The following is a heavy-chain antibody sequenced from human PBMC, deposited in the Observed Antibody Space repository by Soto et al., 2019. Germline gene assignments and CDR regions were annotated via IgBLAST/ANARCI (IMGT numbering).Heavy chain of an antibody. Sequence: TLSLTCTVSGGSISSGGYYWSWIRQHPGKGLEWIGNIYSSGSTNYNPSLKSRVTISVDTSKNQFSLRLSSVTAADTAVYYCATHSDYVDTAMDVWGQGTTVTVS. CDR1: GGSISSGGYY. J-gene: IGHJ6*02. V-gene: IGHV4-31*03. D-gene: IGHD5-18*01. CDR3: ATHSDYVDTAMDV. CDR2: IYSSGST.